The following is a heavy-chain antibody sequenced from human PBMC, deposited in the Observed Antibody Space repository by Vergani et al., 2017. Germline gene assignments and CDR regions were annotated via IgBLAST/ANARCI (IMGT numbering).Heavy chain of an antibody. J-gene: IGHJ4*02. CDR3: AKDPYSSSWGGPYYVDY. CDR2: ISYDGSNK. D-gene: IGHD6-13*01. CDR1: GFTFSSYG. V-gene: IGHV3-30*18. Sequence: QVQLVESGGGVVQPGRSLRLSCAASGFTFSSYGMHWVRQAPGKGLEWVAVISYDGSNKYYADSVKGRFTISRDNSKNTLYLQMNSLRAEDTAVYYCAKDPYSSSWGGPYYVDYWGQGTLVTVSS.